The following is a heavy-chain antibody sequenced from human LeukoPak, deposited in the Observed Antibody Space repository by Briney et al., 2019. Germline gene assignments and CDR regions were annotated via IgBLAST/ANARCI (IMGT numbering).Heavy chain of an antibody. V-gene: IGHV4-34*09. CDR2: INHSGST. CDR1: GGSFSGYY. CDR3: ARLGVGGYYGSGSSS. D-gene: IGHD3-10*01. Sequence: PSETLSLTCAVYGGSFSGYYWSWIRQPPGKGLEWIGEINHSGSTYYNPSLKSRVTISVDTSKNQFSLKLSSVTAADTAVYYCARLGVGGYYGSGSSSWGQGTLVTVSS. J-gene: IGHJ4*02.